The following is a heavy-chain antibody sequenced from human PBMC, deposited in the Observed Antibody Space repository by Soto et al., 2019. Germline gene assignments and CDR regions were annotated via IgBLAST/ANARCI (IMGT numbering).Heavy chain of an antibody. CDR3: ARPSTTVTTTG. CDR2: ISSSSSYI. D-gene: IGHD4-17*01. J-gene: IGHJ4*02. Sequence: GGSLRLSCAASGFTFSSYSMNWVRQAPGKGLEWVSSISSSSSYIYYADSVKGRFTISRDNAKNSLYLQMNSLRAEDTAVYYCARPSTTVTTTGWGQGTLVTVSS. V-gene: IGHV3-21*01. CDR1: GFTFSSYS.